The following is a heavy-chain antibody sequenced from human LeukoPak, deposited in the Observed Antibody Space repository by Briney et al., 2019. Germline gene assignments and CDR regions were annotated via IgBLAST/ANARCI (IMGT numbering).Heavy chain of an antibody. CDR2: IYYSGST. CDR1: GGSISSSTYY. D-gene: IGHD3-10*01. J-gene: IGHJ4*02. V-gene: IGHV4-39*01. Sequence: SETLSLTCTVSGGSISSSTYYWGWIRRPPGKGLELIGSIYYSGSTYYNPSLKSRVTVSVDTSKSQFSLKLSSVTAADTAVYYCVRGSTFRHYQYWGEGTLVTVSS. CDR3: VRGSTFRHYQY.